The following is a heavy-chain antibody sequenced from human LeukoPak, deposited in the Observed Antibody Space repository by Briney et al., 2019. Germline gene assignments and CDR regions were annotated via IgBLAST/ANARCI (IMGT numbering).Heavy chain of an antibody. J-gene: IGHJ4*02. CDR2: INPDNGGT. CDR1: GYTFTGYY. V-gene: IGHV1-2*02. Sequence: ASVKVSCKASGYTFTGYYMHWVRQAPGQGLEWMGWINPDNGGTNYAQKFQGRVTMTRDMSISTAYMEPSRLRSDDTAVYYCARDPSNNGYDYLYYFDYWGQGTLVTVS. D-gene: IGHD5-12*01. CDR3: ARDPSNNGYDYLYYFDY.